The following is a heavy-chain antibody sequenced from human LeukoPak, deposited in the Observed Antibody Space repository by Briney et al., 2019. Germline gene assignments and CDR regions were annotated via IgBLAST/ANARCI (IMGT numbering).Heavy chain of an antibody. Sequence: SQTLSLACTVSGGSISSGGYYWSWIRQHPGKGLEGSGYIYYSGSTYYNPPLKRRVTISVDTSKNQFSLKLSSVTAADTAVYYCARSCDDYGDLCMDVWGQGTTVTVSS. D-gene: IGHD4-17*01. V-gene: IGHV4-31*03. CDR2: IYYSGST. CDR3: ARSCDDYGDLCMDV. CDR1: GGSISSGGYY. J-gene: IGHJ6*02.